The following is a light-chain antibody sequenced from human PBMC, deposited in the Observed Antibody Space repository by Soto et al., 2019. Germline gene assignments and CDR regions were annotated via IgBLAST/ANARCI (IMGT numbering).Light chain of an antibody. V-gene: IGKV3-11*01. J-gene: IGKJ4*01. CDR1: QSVTSF. Sequence: EIVLTQSPATLSLSPGERATLSCRASQSVTSFLVWYQQKPGQAPRLLMYDASNRATGIPARFSGSGSGTDFTLTISSLEPEDFAVYYCQQHSNWPLTFGGGTKVEIK. CDR2: DAS. CDR3: QQHSNWPLT.